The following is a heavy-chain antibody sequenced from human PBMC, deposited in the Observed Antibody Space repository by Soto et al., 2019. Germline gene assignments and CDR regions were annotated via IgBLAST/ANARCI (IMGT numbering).Heavy chain of an antibody. CDR1: GGSINSYY. Sequence: PSETLSLTCTVSGGSINSYYCIWIRHPPGEGLEWIVYIYYSGSTNYNPSLKSRVTMSVDTSKNQFSLKLSSVTAADTAVYYCARGQGHYQGMDVWGQGTTVTVSS. CDR2: IYYSGST. CDR3: ARGQGHYQGMDV. V-gene: IGHV4-59*01. J-gene: IGHJ6*02.